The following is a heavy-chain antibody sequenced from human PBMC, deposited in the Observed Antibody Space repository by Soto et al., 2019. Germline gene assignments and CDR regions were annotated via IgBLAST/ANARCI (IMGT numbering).Heavy chain of an antibody. D-gene: IGHD2-2*01. CDR2: IKSKTDGGTT. CDR1: GLTFTEAG. V-gene: IGHV3-15*01. Sequence: GGSLRLSCVASGLTFTEAGMNWARQAPGKGLEWVGRIKSKTDGGTTDYASPVKGRFTISRDDSRNTLYLQMNSLKSEDTAVYYCSTVAMVPLDCSSPTCPIGWGPAPLLTVS. J-gene: IGHJ4*02. CDR3: STVAMVPLDCSSPTCPIG.